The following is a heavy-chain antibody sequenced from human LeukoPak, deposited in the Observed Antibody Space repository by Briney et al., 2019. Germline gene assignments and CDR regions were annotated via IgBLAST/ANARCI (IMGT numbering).Heavy chain of an antibody. Sequence: GGSLRLSCAASEFTISRYWMHWARHAPGKGLVWVSNINNDGSITTYADSVKGRFTISRDNVKNTLFLQMNSLGAEDTALYYCARGWNTTPRSGFDIWGLGTMVTVSS. J-gene: IGHJ3*02. CDR3: ARGWNTTPRSGFDI. D-gene: IGHD1/OR15-1a*01. CDR2: INNDGSIT. V-gene: IGHV3-74*01. CDR1: EFTISRYW.